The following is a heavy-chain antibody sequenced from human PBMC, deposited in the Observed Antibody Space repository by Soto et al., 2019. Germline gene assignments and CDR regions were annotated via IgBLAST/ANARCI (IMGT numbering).Heavy chain of an antibody. Sequence: GASVKVSCKASGGTFSSYAISWVRQAPGQGLEWMGGIIPIFGTANYAQKFQGRVTITADESTSTAYMELSSLRSEDTAVYYCASRIYCSGGSCYDYYGMDVWGQGTTVTV. J-gene: IGHJ6*02. CDR1: GGTFSSYA. CDR2: IIPIFGTA. D-gene: IGHD2-15*01. V-gene: IGHV1-69*13. CDR3: ASRIYCSGGSCYDYYGMDV.